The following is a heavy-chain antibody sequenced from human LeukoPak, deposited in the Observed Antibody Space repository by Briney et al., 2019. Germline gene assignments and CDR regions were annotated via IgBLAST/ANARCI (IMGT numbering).Heavy chain of an antibody. J-gene: IGHJ3*02. CDR1: GYTFTGYY. CDR3: ARRRSGSYWDAFDI. D-gene: IGHD1-26*01. CDR2: INPNSGGT. Sequence: ASVKVSCKASGYTFTGYYMHWVRRAPGQGLEWMGWINPNSGGTNYAQKFQGRVTMTRDTSTTTAYMELRSLRSDDTAVYYCARRRSGSYWDAFDIWGQGTMVTVSS. V-gene: IGHV1-2*02.